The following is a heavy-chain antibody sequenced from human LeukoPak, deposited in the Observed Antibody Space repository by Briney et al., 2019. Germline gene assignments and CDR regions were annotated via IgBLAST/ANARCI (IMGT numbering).Heavy chain of an antibody. Sequence: GGSLRLSCAASGFTFSSYSMNWVRQAPGKGLEWVSSISSSSSYIYYADSVKGRFTISRDNAKNSLYLQMNSLRAEDTAVYYCSRLRGYSYGYADNWGQGSLVTVSS. CDR2: ISSSSSYI. V-gene: IGHV3-21*06. J-gene: IGHJ4*02. CDR1: GFTFSSYS. D-gene: IGHD5-18*01. CDR3: SRLRGYSYGYADN.